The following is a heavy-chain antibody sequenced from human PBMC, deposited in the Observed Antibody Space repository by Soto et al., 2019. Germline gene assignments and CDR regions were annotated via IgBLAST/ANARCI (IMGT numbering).Heavy chain of an antibody. Sequence: QVQLVQSGAEVKKPGASVRLSCKASGYTFTSYNMHWVRQAPGQRLEWMGWINPGNGNTKYPQKFQGRVTITRDTSESTAYMELSSLTSEDTAVYYCARRAAVAGFDPWGQGTLVTVSS. CDR3: ARRAAVAGFDP. V-gene: IGHV1-3*01. D-gene: IGHD6-19*01. CDR2: INPGNGNT. J-gene: IGHJ5*02. CDR1: GYTFTSYN.